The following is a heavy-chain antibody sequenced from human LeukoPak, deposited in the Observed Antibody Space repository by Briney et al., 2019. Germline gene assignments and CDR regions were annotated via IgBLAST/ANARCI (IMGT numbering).Heavy chain of an antibody. D-gene: IGHD3-16*02. CDR1: GFTFSSYS. J-gene: IGHJ4*02. V-gene: IGHV3-48*04. CDR3: ARDQLHSPKFRLGELSYERPAGY. Sequence: GGSLRLSCAASGFTFSSYSMNWVRQAPGKGLEWVSYISSSSSTIYYADSVKGRFTISRDNAKNSLYLHMNSLRAEDTAVYYCARDQLHSPKFRLGELSYERPAGYWGQGTLVTVSS. CDR2: ISSSSSTI.